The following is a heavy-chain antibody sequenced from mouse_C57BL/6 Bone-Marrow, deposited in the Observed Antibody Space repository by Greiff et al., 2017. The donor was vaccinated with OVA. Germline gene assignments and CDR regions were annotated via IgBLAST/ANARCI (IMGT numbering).Heavy chain of an antibody. Sequence: VKLKESGPGLVAPSQSLSITCSVSGFSLTSYGVHWVRQPPGKGLEWLVVIWSDGSTTYNSALKSRLSISKDNSKSQVFLKMNSLQTDDTAMYYCASQGYYYGSSLDYWGQGTSVTVSS. D-gene: IGHD1-1*01. CDR2: IWSDGST. CDR3: ASQGYYYGSSLDY. CDR1: GFSLTSYG. J-gene: IGHJ4*01. V-gene: IGHV2-6*03.